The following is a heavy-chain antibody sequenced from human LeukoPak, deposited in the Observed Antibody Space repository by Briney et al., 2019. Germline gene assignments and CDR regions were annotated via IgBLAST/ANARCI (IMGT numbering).Heavy chain of an antibody. CDR2: ISDSGGGT. D-gene: IGHD3-22*01. CDR3: AKRGVVIRVILVGFHKEAYYFDS. CDR1: GITLSNYG. J-gene: IGHJ4*02. V-gene: IGHV3-23*01. Sequence: PGGSLRLSCAVSGITLSNYGMSWVRQAPGKGLEWVAGISDSGGGTNCADSVKGRFTISRDNPKNTLYLQMNSLRAEDTAVYFCAKRGVVIRVILVGFHKEAYYFDSWGQGALVTVSS.